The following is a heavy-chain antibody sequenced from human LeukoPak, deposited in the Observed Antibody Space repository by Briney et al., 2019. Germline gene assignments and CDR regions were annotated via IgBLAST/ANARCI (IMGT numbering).Heavy chain of an antibody. D-gene: IGHD6-13*01. V-gene: IGHV4-39*02. Sequence: SETLSLTCTVSGGSISSSSYYWGWIRQPPGKGLEWIGSIYYSGSTYYNPSLKSRVTISVDTSKNQFSLKLSSVTAADTAVYYCARDPYSSSWFDYWGQGTLVTVSS. CDR2: IYYSGST. CDR1: GGSISSSSYY. CDR3: ARDPYSSSWFDY. J-gene: IGHJ4*02.